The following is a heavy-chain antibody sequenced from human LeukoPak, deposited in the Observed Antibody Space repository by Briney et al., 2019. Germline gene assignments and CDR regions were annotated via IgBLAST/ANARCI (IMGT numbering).Heavy chain of an antibody. J-gene: IGHJ4*02. CDR2: IYTSGST. Sequence: SETLSLTCTVSDVSISSSYWSWIRQPAGKGLEWIGRIYTSGSTNCNPSLKSRLTMSIDTSKNQFSLKLSSVTAADTAVYYCARGWGYLDYWGQGTLVTVSS. CDR3: ARGWGYLDY. V-gene: IGHV4-4*07. D-gene: IGHD3-16*01. CDR1: DVSISSSY.